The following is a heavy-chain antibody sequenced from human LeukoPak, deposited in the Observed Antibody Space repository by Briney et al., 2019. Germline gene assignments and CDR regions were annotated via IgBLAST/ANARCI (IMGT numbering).Heavy chain of an antibody. Sequence: GGSLRLSCAASGFTFSSYEMNWVRQAPGKGLEWVSYISSSGSTIYYADPVKGRFTISRDNAKNSLYLQMSSLRAEDTAVYYCARRYCSGGSCRNTRSYYYYYGMDVWGKGTTVTVSS. D-gene: IGHD2-15*01. CDR2: ISSSGSTI. CDR3: ARRYCSGGSCRNTRSYYYYYGMDV. CDR1: GFTFSSYE. J-gene: IGHJ6*04. V-gene: IGHV3-48*03.